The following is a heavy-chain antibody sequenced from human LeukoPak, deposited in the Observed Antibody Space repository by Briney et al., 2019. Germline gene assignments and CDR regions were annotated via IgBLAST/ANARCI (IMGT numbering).Heavy chain of an antibody. CDR1: GFTFRSYL. D-gene: IGHD3-10*01. CDR3: ARDRGGSAFDI. CDR2: INSDGSRT. J-gene: IGHJ3*02. Sequence: GGSVRLSRAPSGFTFRSYLMHWVSQAPGKGLVWVSRINSDGSRTSYAGSVKGRFTISRDNAKNTLYLQMNSLRAEDTAVYHCARDRGGSAFDILGQGTMVTVSS. V-gene: IGHV3-74*01.